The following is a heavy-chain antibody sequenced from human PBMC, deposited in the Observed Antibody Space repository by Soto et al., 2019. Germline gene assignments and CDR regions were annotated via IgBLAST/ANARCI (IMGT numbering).Heavy chain of an antibody. J-gene: IGHJ4*02. CDR2: INPNSGGT. D-gene: IGHD6-13*01. V-gene: IGHV1-2*04. CDR3: ARVGIYSSSWYDFDY. CDR1: GYTFTGYY. Sequence: ASVKVSCKASGYTFTGYYMHWVRQAPGQGLEWMGWINPNSGGTNYAQKFQGWVTMTRDTSISTAYMELSRLRSDDTAVYYCARVGIYSSSWYDFDYWGQGTLVTVSS.